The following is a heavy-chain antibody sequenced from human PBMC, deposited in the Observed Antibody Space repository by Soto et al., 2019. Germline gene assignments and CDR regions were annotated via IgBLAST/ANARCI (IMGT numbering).Heavy chain of an antibody. CDR3: AKEKGGSGYVLFQH. Sequence: LSLTCAASGFTFSSYAMSWVRQAPGKGLEWVSAISGSGGSTYYADSVKGRFTISRDNSKNTLYLQMNSLRAEDTAVYYCAKEKGGSGYVLFQHWGQGTLVTVSS. J-gene: IGHJ1*01. D-gene: IGHD5-12*01. CDR2: ISGSGGST. CDR1: GFTFSSYA. V-gene: IGHV3-23*01.